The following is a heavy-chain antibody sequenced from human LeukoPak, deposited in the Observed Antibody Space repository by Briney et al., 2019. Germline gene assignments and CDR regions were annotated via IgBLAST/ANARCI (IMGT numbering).Heavy chain of an antibody. D-gene: IGHD3-16*01. Sequence: GESLKISCKGSGYIFTSYWIGWVRQMPGKGLEWMGIIYPGDSDTRYSPSFQGQVTISVDKSISTAYLQWSSLKVSDTAIYYCAIFDFLFGEIDNWFDPWGQGTQVTVSS. V-gene: IGHV5-51*01. CDR1: GYIFTSYW. CDR2: IYPGDSDT. J-gene: IGHJ5*02. CDR3: AIFDFLFGEIDNWFDP.